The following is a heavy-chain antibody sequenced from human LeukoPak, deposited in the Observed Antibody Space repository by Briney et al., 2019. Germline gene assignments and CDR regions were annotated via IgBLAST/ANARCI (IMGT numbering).Heavy chain of an antibody. CDR3: ARDLIGLGV. CDR2: IGPSGAKT. Sequence: GGSLRLSCAASGFTFSSYGMNWVRQAPGKGLEWVSGIGPSGAKTYYADSVKGRFTISRDNPKNTVYLQMNSLRADDTAVYYCARDLIGLGVWGQGTMVTVSS. V-gene: IGHV3-23*01. D-gene: IGHD3/OR15-3a*01. J-gene: IGHJ3*01. CDR1: GFTFSSYG.